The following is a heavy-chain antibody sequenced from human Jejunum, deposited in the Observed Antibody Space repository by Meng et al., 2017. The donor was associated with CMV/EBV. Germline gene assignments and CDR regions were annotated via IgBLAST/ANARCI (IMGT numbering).Heavy chain of an antibody. CDR1: TFINYY. CDR3: ARSYDDFWSGYYRRPSY. V-gene: IGHV1-46*01. Sequence: TFINYYIHWVRQAPGQGLEWMRIINPYSGTATYAQKFQTRVTMTRDKSTSTVYMDLSSLKSEDTAIYYCARSYDDFWSGYYRRPSYWGQGTLVTVSS. CDR2: INPYSGTA. J-gene: IGHJ4*02. D-gene: IGHD3-3*01.